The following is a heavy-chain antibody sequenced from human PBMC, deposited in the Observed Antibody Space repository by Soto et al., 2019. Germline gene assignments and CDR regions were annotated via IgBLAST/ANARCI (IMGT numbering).Heavy chain of an antibody. V-gene: IGHV3-21*01. Sequence: AGGSLRLSCAASGFTFSSYSMNWVRQAPGKGLEWVSSISSSSSYIYYADSVKGRFTISRDNAKNSLYLQMNSLRAEDTAVYYCARGDVTIFGVVIGFFDYWGQGTLVTVSS. D-gene: IGHD3-3*01. CDR1: GFTFSSYS. J-gene: IGHJ4*02. CDR3: ARGDVTIFGVVIGFFDY. CDR2: ISSSSSYI.